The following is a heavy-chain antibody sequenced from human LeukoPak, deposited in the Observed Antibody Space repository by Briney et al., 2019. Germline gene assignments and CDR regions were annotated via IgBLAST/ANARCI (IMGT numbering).Heavy chain of an antibody. CDR1: GGTFSSYA. V-gene: IGHV1-69*06. CDR3: ARDWSVPAATYYYYGMDV. CDR2: IIPIFGTA. J-gene: IGHJ6*04. Sequence: SVKVSCKASGGTFSSYAISWVRQAPGQGLEWMGGIIPIFGTANYARKFQGRVTITADKSTSTAYMELSSLRSEDTAVYYCARDWSVPAATYYYYGMDVWGKGTTVTVSS. D-gene: IGHD2-2*01.